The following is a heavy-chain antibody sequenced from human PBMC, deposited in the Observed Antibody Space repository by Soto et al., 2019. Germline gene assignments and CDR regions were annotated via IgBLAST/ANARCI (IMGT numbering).Heavy chain of an antibody. D-gene: IGHD2-21*01. V-gene: IGHV4-59*01. CDR3: TRESLCGGACYSAFDI. CDR2: IYYSGST. Sequence: PSETLSLTCTVSGGSISSYYWSWIRQPPGKGLEWIGYIYYSGSTNYNPSLKSRVTISVDTSKNQFSLKLSSVTAADTAVYYCTRESLCGGACYSAFDIWGQGTMVTVSS. J-gene: IGHJ3*02. CDR1: GGSISSYY.